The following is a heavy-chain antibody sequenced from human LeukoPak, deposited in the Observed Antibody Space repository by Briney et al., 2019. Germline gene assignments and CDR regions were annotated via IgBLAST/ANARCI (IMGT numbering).Heavy chain of an antibody. Sequence: PGESLKISCKGSGYSFTSYWIGWVRQAPGKGLVWVSRMNNDGSTTNYADSVKGRFTISRDNAKNTLYLQMNSLRAEDTAVYYCATAGNYRFDYWGLGTLVTVSS. J-gene: IGHJ4*02. CDR3: ATAGNYRFDY. D-gene: IGHD1-7*01. CDR1: GYSFTSYW. V-gene: IGHV3-74*01. CDR2: MNNDGSTT.